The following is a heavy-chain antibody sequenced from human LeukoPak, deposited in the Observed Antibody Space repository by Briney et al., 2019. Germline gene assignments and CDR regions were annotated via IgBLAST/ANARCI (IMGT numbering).Heavy chain of an antibody. CDR2: IYYSGST. Sequence: SETLSLTCTVSGGSISSSSYYWGWIRQPPGKGLEWIGSIYYSGSTYYNPSHKSRVTISVDTSKNQFSLKLSSVTAADTAVYYCARLGSTMVRGALFDYWGQGTLVTVSS. CDR1: GGSISSSSYY. CDR3: ARLGSTMVRGALFDY. J-gene: IGHJ4*02. V-gene: IGHV4-39*01. D-gene: IGHD3-10*01.